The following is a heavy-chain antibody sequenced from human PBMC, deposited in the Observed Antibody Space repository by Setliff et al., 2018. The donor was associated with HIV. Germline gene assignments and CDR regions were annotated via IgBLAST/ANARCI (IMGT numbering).Heavy chain of an antibody. V-gene: IGHV4-39*01. CDR3: ASPASGGSSGQYHY. CDR1: GGSISSSSYY. J-gene: IGHJ4*02. D-gene: IGHD6-19*01. CDR2: IYYSGST. Sequence: SETLSLTCTVSGGSISSSSYYWGWIRQPPGKGLEWIGSIYYSGSTYYNPSLKSRVTIAVDTSKNQFSLKLSSVTAADTAVYYCASPASGGSSGQYHYWGQGTLVTVSS.